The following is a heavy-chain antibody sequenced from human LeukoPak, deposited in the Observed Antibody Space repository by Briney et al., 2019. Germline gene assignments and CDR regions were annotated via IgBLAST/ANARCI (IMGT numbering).Heavy chain of an antibody. CDR3: ARDLGYYYGSGSYYNS. V-gene: IGHV4-39*07. CDR2: IYYSGST. Sequence: PSETLSLTCTVSGGSISSSSYYWGWTRQPPGKGLEWIGSIYYSGSTYYNPSLKSRVTISVDTSKNQFSLKLSSVTAADTAVYYCARDLGYYYGSGSYYNSWGQGTLVTVSS. J-gene: IGHJ5*02. CDR1: GGSISSSSYY. D-gene: IGHD3-10*01.